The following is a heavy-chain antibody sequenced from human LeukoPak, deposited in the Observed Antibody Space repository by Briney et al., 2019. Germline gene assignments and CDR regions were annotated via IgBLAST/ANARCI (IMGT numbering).Heavy chain of an antibody. J-gene: IGHJ6*03. CDR2: INPSSGTT. Sequence: GASVKVSCKASGYTFTTYYIYWVRQAPGQGLEWMGIINPSSGTTSHAQKFQGRVTMTRDMSTSTVYMELSSLRSEDTAVYYCARGIQLWSDYYYMDVWGEGTTVTVSS. D-gene: IGHD5-18*01. CDR3: ARGIQLWSDYYYMDV. CDR1: GYTFTTYY. V-gene: IGHV1-46*01.